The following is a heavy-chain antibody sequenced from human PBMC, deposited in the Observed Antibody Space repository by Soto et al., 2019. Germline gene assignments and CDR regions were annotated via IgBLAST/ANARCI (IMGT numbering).Heavy chain of an antibody. CDR1: GYTFTGYY. V-gene: IGHV1-2*04. D-gene: IGHD3-22*01. CDR3: ARDRRYYDSSGYYTHYYYYGMDV. Sequence: ASVKVSCKASGYTFTGYYMHWVRQAPGQGLEWMGWINPNSGGTNYAQKFQGWFTMTRDTSISTAYMELSRLRSDDTAVYYCARDRRYYDSSGYYTHYYYYGMDVWGQGTTVTVSS. CDR2: INPNSGGT. J-gene: IGHJ6*02.